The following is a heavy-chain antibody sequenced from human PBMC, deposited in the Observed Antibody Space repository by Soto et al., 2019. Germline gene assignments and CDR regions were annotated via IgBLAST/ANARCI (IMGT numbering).Heavy chain of an antibody. CDR1: GGSFIGYY. V-gene: IGHV4-39*01. D-gene: IGHD6-19*01. Sequence: SETLSLTCAVYGGSFIGYYWGWIRQPPWKGLEWIGSIYYSGSTYYNPSLKSRVTISVDTSKNQFSLKLSSVTAADTAVYYCARHGRNEWLVGGPSNWFDPWGQGTLVTVS. J-gene: IGHJ5*02. CDR3: ARHGRNEWLVGGPSNWFDP. CDR2: IYYSGST.